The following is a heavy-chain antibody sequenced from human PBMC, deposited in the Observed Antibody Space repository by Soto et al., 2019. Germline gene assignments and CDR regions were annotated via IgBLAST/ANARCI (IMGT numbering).Heavy chain of an antibody. V-gene: IGHV1-18*01. Sequence: ASVKVSCKASGYTFTSYGISWVRQAPGQGLEWMGWISAYNGNTNYAQKLQGRVTMTTDTSTSTAYMELRSLRSDDTAVYYCARDMAALSREEQGWSTLYYYYYMDVWGKGTTVTVSS. D-gene: IGHD2-15*01. CDR1: GYTFTSYG. J-gene: IGHJ6*03. CDR3: ARDMAALSREEQGWSTLYYYYYMDV. CDR2: ISAYNGNT.